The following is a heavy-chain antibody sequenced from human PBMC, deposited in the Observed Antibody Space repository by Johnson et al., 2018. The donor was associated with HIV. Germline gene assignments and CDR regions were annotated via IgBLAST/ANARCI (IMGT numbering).Heavy chain of an antibody. D-gene: IGHD3-22*01. J-gene: IGHJ3*02. V-gene: IGHV3-15*01. CDR1: GFTFSNYW. Sequence: VQLVESGGGLVQPGGSLTLSCAASGFTFSNYWMSWVRQVPGKGLEWVGRIKSKADGGTTDYAAPVKGRFTISRDDSKNTQYLQMNSLKTEDTAVYYCTTDWVDYYDSSGYLYDAFDIWGLGTLVTVSS. CDR3: TTDWVDYYDSSGYLYDAFDI. CDR2: IKSKADGGTT.